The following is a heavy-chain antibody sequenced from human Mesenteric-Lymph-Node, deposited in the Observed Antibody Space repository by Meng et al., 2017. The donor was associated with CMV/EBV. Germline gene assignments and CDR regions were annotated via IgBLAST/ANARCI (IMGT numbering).Heavy chain of an antibody. V-gene: IGHV3-11*06. D-gene: IGHD3-22*01. Sequence: SEYYMSWIRQAPGKGLEWVSYISTTGTYTNYADSMKGRFTISRDNARNTLYLQMNSLRVEDTAVYYCARDLVRRYYDSSGSYPHFEYWGQGSLVTVSS. CDR1: SEYY. J-gene: IGHJ4*02. CDR2: ISTTGTYT. CDR3: ARDLVRRYYDSSGSYPHFEY.